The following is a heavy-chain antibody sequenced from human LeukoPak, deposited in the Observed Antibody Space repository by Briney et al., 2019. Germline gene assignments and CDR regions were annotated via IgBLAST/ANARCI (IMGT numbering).Heavy chain of an antibody. V-gene: IGHV1-69*04. J-gene: IGHJ4*02. CDR2: IIPILGIA. CDR1: GGTFSSYA. Sequence: SVKVSCKASGGTFSSYAMSWVRQAPGQGLEWMGRIIPILGIANYAQKFQGRVTITADKSTSTAYMELSSLRSEDTAVYYCARGLITMVRGVIYSGLDYWGQGTLVTVSS. CDR3: ARGLITMVRGVIYSGLDY. D-gene: IGHD3-10*01.